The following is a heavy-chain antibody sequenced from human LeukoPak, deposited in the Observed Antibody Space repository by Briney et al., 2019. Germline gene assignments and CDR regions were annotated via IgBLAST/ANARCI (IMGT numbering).Heavy chain of an antibody. V-gene: IGHV4-61*02. D-gene: IGHD1-20*01. J-gene: IGHJ4*02. CDR3: ARGIITAAGRDY. Sequence: PSQTLSLTCTVSGASISSGSYYWNWIRQPAGKGLEWIGRIFASGSTNYNPSLKSRVTISLDTSKNQLSLKLSSVTAADTAVYYCARGIITAAGRDYWGQGTLVTVSS. CDR1: GASISSGSYY. CDR2: IFASGST.